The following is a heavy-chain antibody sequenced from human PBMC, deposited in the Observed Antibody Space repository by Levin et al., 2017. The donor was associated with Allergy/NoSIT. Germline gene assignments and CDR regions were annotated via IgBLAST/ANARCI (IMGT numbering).Heavy chain of an antibody. D-gene: IGHD2-21*02. CDR2: IWYDGSNE. J-gene: IGHJ4*02. CDR3: VRDIGAEYCGSDCYFDY. Sequence: PGESLKISCAASGFTFRSHAMHWVRQAPGKGLEWVALIWYDGSNEFYADSVKGRFTISRDNSKNTLYLQMNNLRAEDTAVYYCVRDIGAEYCGSDCYFDYWGQGALVTVSS. CDR1: GFTFRSHA. V-gene: IGHV3-33*01.